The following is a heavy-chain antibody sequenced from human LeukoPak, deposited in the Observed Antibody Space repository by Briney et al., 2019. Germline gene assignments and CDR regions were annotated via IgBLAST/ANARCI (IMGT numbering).Heavy chain of an antibody. V-gene: IGHV4-38-2*02. CDR2: IYHSGST. Sequence: SETLSLTCTVSGYSISSGYYWGWIRQPPGKGLEWIGTIYHSGSTNYNPSLKSRVTISVDTSKNQFSLKLSSVTAADTAVYYCAREPPGPAANYYYMDVWGKGTTVTISS. J-gene: IGHJ6*03. D-gene: IGHD2-2*01. CDR1: GYSISSGYY. CDR3: AREPPGPAANYYYMDV.